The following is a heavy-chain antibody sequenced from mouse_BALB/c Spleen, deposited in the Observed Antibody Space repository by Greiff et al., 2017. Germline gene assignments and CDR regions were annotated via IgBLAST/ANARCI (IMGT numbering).Heavy chain of an antibody. D-gene: IGHD4-1*01. CDR1: GYSITSGYY. CDR2: ISYDGSN. V-gene: IGHV3-6*02. J-gene: IGHJ4*01. Sequence: DVKLQESGPGLVKPSQSLSLTCSVTGYSITSGYYWNWIRQFPGNKLEWMGYISYDGSNNYNPSLKNRISITRDTSKNQFFLKLNSVTTEDTATYYCAGTGDDYYAMDYWGQGTSVTVSS. CDR3: AGTGDDYYAMDY.